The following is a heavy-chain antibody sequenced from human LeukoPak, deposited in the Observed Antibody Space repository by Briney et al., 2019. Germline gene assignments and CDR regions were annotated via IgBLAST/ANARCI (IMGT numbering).Heavy chain of an antibody. D-gene: IGHD5-24*01. CDR2: IYTSGST. V-gene: IGHV4-61*02. J-gene: IGHJ4*02. CDR3: ARGREMATIGGDFDY. Sequence: SETLSLTCTVSGGSISSGSYYWSWIRQPAGKGLEWVGRIYTSGSTNYNPSLKSRVTISVDTSKNQFSLKLSSVTAADTAVYYCARGREMATIGGDFDYWGQGTLVTVSS. CDR1: GGSISSGSYY.